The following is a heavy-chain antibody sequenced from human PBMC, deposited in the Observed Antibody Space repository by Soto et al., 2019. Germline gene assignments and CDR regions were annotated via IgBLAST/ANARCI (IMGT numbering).Heavy chain of an antibody. D-gene: IGHD3-3*01. CDR1: GDSVSSNSAA. CDR2: TSYRSKWDH. Sequence: PSQTLSLTCAISGDSVSSNSAAWNWIRQSPSRGLEWLGRTSYRSKWDHDYAVSVKSRININADTSKNQFALQLNSVTPEDTAVYDCARGGGNGMDFWGQGTTVTVSS. V-gene: IGHV6-1*01. CDR3: ARGGGNGMDF. J-gene: IGHJ6*02.